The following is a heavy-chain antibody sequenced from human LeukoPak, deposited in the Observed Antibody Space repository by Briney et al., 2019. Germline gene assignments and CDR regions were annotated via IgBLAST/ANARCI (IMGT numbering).Heavy chain of an antibody. J-gene: IGHJ4*02. D-gene: IGHD1-20*01. CDR1: GYTFTSYG. Sequence: GASVKVSCKASGYTFTSYGISWVRQAPGQGLEWMGGIIPIFGTANYAQKFQGRVTITADESTSTAYMELSSLRSEDTAVYYCARGALTGTTGDYFDYWGQGTLVTVSS. CDR3: ARGALTGTTGDYFDY. CDR2: IIPIFGTA. V-gene: IGHV1-69*13.